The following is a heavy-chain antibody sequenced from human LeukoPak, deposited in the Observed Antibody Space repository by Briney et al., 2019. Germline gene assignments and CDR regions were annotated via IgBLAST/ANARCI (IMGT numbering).Heavy chain of an antibody. V-gene: IGHV4-59*01. J-gene: IGHJ5*02. CDR2: IYYSGST. Sequence: SETLSLTCTVSGGSISSYYWSWIRQPPGKGLEWIGYIYYSGSTNYNPSLKSRVTISVDTSKNQFSLKLSSATAADTAVYYCARQPSYYYDSSVNWFDPWGQGTLVTVSS. CDR3: ARQPSYYYDSSVNWFDP. CDR1: GGSISSYY. D-gene: IGHD3-22*01.